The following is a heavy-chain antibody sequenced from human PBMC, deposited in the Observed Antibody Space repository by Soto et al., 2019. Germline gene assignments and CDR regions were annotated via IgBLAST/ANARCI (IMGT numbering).Heavy chain of an antibody. Sequence: ASVKVSCKASGGTFSSYAISWVRQAPGQGLEWMGGIIPIFGTANYAQKFQGRVTITADESTSTAYMELSSLRSEDTAVYDCAKVATTIFGVDYYYYYMDVWGKGTTVTVSS. V-gene: IGHV1-69*13. CDR2: IIPIFGTA. J-gene: IGHJ6*03. CDR1: GGTFSSYA. CDR3: AKVATTIFGVDYYYYYMDV. D-gene: IGHD3-3*01.